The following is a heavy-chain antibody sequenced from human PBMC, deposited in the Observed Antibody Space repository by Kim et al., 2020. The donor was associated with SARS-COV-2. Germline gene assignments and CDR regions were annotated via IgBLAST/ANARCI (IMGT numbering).Heavy chain of an antibody. D-gene: IGHD2-2*01. CDR2: INHSGST. CDR1: GGSFSGYY. V-gene: IGHV4-34*01. CDR3: ARGVDQKNSTSCYAHFDY. Sequence: SETLSLTCAVYGGSFSGYYWSWIRQPPGKGLEWIGEINHSGSTNYNPSLKNRVTISVDTSKNQFSLKLSSVTAADTAVYYCARGVDQKNSTSCYAHFDYWGQGTLVTVSS. J-gene: IGHJ4*02.